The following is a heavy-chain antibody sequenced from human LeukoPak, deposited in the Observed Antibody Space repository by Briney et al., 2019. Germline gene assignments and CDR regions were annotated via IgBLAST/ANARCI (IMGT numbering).Heavy chain of an antibody. V-gene: IGHV1-46*01. Sequence: ASVKVSCKAFGYALTSYYIHWVRQAPGQGLEWMGIIDPRAGSTIYAQNFQGRITLAADTSTNTVYMELRSLTSEDTAIYFCARKFYFDYWGQGSLVTVS. CDR3: ARKFYFDY. J-gene: IGHJ4*02. CDR2: IDPRAGST. CDR1: GYALTSYY.